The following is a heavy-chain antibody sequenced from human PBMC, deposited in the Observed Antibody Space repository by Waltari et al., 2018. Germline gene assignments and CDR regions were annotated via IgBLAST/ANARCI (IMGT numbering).Heavy chain of an antibody. CDR1: GFTFDDYA. CDR3: AKGADPTRRYYGMDV. CDR2: ISWNSGSI. Sequence: EVQLVESGGGLVQPGRFLRLPCAASGFTFDDYAMTWVRLAPGKGLEWVSGISWNSGSIGYADSVKGRFTISRDNAKNSLYLQMNSLRAEDTALYYCAKGADPTRRYYGMDVWGQGTTVTVSS. J-gene: IGHJ6*02. V-gene: IGHV3-9*01.